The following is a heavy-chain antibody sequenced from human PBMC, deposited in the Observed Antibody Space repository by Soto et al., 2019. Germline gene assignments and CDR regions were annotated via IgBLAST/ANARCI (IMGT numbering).Heavy chain of an antibody. D-gene: IGHD2-15*01. J-gene: IGHJ6*02. Sequence: ASVKVSCKASGGTFSSYAISWVRQAPGQGLEWMGGIIPIFGTANYAQKFQGRVTITADESTSTAYMELSSLRSEDTAVYYCARDSKVVVAATGYYYYGMDVWG. CDR3: ARDSKVVVAATGYYYYGMDV. V-gene: IGHV1-69*13. CDR1: GGTFSSYA. CDR2: IIPIFGTA.